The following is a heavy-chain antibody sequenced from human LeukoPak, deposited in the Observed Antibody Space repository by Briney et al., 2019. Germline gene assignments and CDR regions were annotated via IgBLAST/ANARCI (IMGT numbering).Heavy chain of an antibody. J-gene: IGHJ4*02. V-gene: IGHV3-9*01. CDR3: ARSLWPEDY. CDR2: ISWNSGSI. Sequence: GGSLRLSCAASGFTFDDYAMHWVRQAPGKGLEWVSHISWNSGSITYADSVKGRFTISRDNAKTSLYLQMNSLRAEDTAVYYCARSLWPEDYWGQGTLVTVSS. D-gene: IGHD5-24*01. CDR1: GFTFDDYA.